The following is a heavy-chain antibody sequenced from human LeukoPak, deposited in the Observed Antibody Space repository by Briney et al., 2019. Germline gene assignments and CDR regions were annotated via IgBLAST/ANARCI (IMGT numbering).Heavy chain of an antibody. V-gene: IGHV1-18*01. J-gene: IGHJ4*02. CDR2: ISAYNGNT. CDR1: GYTFTSYG. D-gene: IGHD3-22*01. Sequence: ASVKVSCKASGYTFTSYGISWVRQAPGQGLEWMGRISAYNGNTNYAQKLQGRVTMTTDTSTSTAYMELRSLRSDDTAVYYCARDGAFYYDSSGYSFDYWGQGTLVTVSS. CDR3: ARDGAFYYDSSGYSFDY.